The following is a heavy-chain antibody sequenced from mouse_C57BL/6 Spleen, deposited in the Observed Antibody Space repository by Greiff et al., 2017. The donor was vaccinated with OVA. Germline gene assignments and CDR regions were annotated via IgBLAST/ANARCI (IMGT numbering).Heavy chain of an antibody. CDR1: GYTFTSYW. D-gene: IGHD1-1*01. J-gene: IGHJ2*01. V-gene: IGHV1-7*01. Sequence: VQLQQSGAELAKPGASVKLSCKASGYTFTSYWMHWVKQRPGQGLEWIGYINPSSGYTKYNQKFKDKATLTADKSSSTAYMQLSSLTYEDSAVYYCARSTVVTPYYCDYWGQGTTLTVSS. CDR3: ARSTVVTPYYCDY. CDR2: INPSSGYT.